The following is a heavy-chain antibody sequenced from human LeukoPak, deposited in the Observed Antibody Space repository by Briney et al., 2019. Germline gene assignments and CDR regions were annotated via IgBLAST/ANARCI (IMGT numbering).Heavy chain of an antibody. V-gene: IGHV1-69*05. CDR2: IIPIFGTT. Sequence: SVKVSCKASGGTFSSYSISWVRQAPGQGLEWMGGIIPIFGTTNSAQKFQGRVTITTDESTRTAYMELSSLRSEDTAVYYCARGNSGYDTLYLDYWGQRTLVTVSS. D-gene: IGHD5-12*01. CDR1: GGTFSSYS. J-gene: IGHJ4*02. CDR3: ARGNSGYDTLYLDY.